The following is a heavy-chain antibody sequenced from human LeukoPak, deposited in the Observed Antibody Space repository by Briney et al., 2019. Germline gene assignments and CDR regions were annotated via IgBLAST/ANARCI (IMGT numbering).Heavy chain of an antibody. J-gene: IGHJ4*02. D-gene: IGHD5-24*01. CDR1: GFTFSSYG. CDR3: ARGDGMAIDY. V-gene: IGHV3-30*02. CDR2: IRYDGSNK. Sequence: GGSLRLSCTASGFTFSSYGMHWVRQAPGKGLEWVAFIRYDGSNKYYADSVKGRFTISRDNSKNTLYLQMNSLRAEDTAVYYCARGDGMAIDYWGQGTLVTVSS.